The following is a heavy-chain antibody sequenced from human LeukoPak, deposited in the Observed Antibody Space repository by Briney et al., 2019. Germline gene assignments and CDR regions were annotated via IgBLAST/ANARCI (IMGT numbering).Heavy chain of an antibody. Sequence: ASVKVSCKASGGTFSSYAISWVRQAPGQGLEWMGWINPNSGGTNYAQKFQGRVTMTRDTSISTAYMELSRLRSDDTAVYYCARSHLVVPVDWGQGTLVTVSS. V-gene: IGHV1-2*02. CDR2: INPNSGGT. CDR3: ARSHLVVPVD. CDR1: GGTFSSYA. J-gene: IGHJ4*02. D-gene: IGHD2-15*01.